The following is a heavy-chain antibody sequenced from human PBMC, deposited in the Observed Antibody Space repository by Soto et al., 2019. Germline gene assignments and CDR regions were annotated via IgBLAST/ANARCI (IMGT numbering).Heavy chain of an antibody. CDR2: VSFDGKVT. D-gene: IGHD2-21*02. CDR1: GFTFNGLS. CDR3: AREPYGDSQYFDY. Sequence: QVQLVESGGGMVQAGTSLRLSCTGSGFTFNGLSLHRVRQGPDKGLEWVAVVSFDGKVTYYADSVKGRFTVSRDNSKNTIYLQAHSLRAEDTAVYYCAREPYGDSQYFDYWGQGTPVTVSS. J-gene: IGHJ4*02. V-gene: IGHV3-30*04.